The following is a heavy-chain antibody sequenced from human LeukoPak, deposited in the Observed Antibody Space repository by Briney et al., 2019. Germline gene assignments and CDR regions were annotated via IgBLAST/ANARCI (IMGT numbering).Heavy chain of an antibody. V-gene: IGHV1-46*01. D-gene: IGHD3-22*01. Sequence: ASVKVSCKASGYTHSSYGISWVRQAPGQGLEGMGIINPSGGSTRYAQKFQGRVTMTRDTSTSTVYMELSSLRSENTAVYYCARDYPPIGYYDSSGYSVWGQGTLVTVSS. J-gene: IGHJ4*02. CDR2: INPSGGST. CDR3: ARDYPPIGYYDSSGYSV. CDR1: GYTHSSYG.